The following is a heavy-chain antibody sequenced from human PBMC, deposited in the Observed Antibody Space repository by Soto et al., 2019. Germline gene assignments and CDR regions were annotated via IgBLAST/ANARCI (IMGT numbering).Heavy chain of an antibody. CDR3: ARDNYYDSSRHFDY. CDR2: IKQDGSEK. D-gene: IGHD3-22*01. Sequence: PGGSLRLSCAASGFTFSSYWMSWVRQAPGKGLEWVANIKQDGSEKYYVDSVKGRFTISRDNAKNSLYLQMNSLRAEDTAVYYCARDNYYDSSRHFDYWGQGTLVTVSS. J-gene: IGHJ4*02. CDR1: GFTFSSYW. V-gene: IGHV3-7*05.